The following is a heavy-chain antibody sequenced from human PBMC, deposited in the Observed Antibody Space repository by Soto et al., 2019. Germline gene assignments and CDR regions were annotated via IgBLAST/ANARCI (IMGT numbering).Heavy chain of an antibody. CDR2: IYHSGST. D-gene: IGHD5-12*01. CDR3: AAGGGLPRYY. J-gene: IGHJ4*01. V-gene: IGHV4-30-2*01. Sequence: QLQLQESGSGLVKPSQTLSLTCAVSGGSISSGGYSWSWIRQPPGKGLEWIGYIYHSGSTYYNPSLKSRVTISVDSAKNQFSLKLSSVPTADTAVDYCAAGGGLPRYYWGHGTLVTVSS. CDR1: GGSISSGGYS.